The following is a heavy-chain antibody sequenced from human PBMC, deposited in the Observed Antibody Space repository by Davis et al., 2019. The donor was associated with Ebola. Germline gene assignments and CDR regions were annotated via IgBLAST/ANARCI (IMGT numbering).Heavy chain of an antibody. Sequence: GESLKISCKGSGYSFSNYWIGWVRQMPGKGLEWMGIIYPGDSDTRYSPSFQGQVTTSADKSISTAYLQWSSLKASVSAMYYCASLRRTITGMDDGFDIWGQGTMVTVSS. J-gene: IGHJ3*02. CDR3: ASLRRTITGMDDGFDI. CDR1: GYSFSNYW. D-gene: IGHD2-8*02. V-gene: IGHV5-51*01. CDR2: IYPGDSDT.